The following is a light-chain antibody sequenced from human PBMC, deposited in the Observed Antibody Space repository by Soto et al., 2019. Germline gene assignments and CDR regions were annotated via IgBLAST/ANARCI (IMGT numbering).Light chain of an antibody. CDR2: GAS. V-gene: IGKV3-20*01. J-gene: IGKJ1*01. CDR3: QQYGSSPRT. Sequence: EIVLTQSPGTLSLSPGDRATLSCRASQSVSSNFLAWYQQKPGQAPRLLIYGASIRATGIPDRFSGSGSGTDFTLTIRRLEPEDVAMYFCQQYGSSPRTFGQGTKVEIK. CDR1: QSVSSNF.